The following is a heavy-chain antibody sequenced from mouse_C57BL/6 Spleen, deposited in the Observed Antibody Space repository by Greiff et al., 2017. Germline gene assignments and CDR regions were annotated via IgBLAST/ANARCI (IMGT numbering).Heavy chain of an antibody. D-gene: IGHD1-1*01. J-gene: IGHJ1*03. V-gene: IGHV1-80*01. CDR3: AREGRSSSFYWYFDV. CDR2: IYPGDGDT. CDR1: GYAFSSYW. Sequence: QVQLQQSGAELVKPGASVKISCKASGYAFSSYWMNWVKQRPGKGLEWIGQIYPGDGDTNYNGKFKGKATLTADKSSSTAYMQLSSLTSEDSAVYFWAREGRSSSFYWYFDVWGTGTTVTVSS.